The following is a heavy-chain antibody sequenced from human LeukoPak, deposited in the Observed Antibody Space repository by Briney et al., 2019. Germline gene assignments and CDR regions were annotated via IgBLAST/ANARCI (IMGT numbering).Heavy chain of an antibody. D-gene: IGHD3-10*01. CDR3: ARYYYGSGSYSDYYYGMDV. V-gene: IGHV5-51*01. CDR2: IYPGDSDT. J-gene: IGHJ6*02. Sequence: GESLKISCKGSGYSFTSYWIGWVRQMPGKGLEWMGIIYPGDSDTRYSPSFQGQVTISADKSISTAYPQWSSLKASDTAMYYCARYYYGSGSYSDYYYGMDVRGQGTTVTVSS. CDR1: GYSFTSYW.